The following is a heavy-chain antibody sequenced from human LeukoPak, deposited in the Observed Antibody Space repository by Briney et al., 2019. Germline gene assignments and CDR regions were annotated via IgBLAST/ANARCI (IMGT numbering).Heavy chain of an antibody. CDR1: GYTFTSYA. J-gene: IGHJ4*02. D-gene: IGHD3-22*01. CDR3: AVGDYYYDTRFDY. CDR2: VNADNSNT. Sequence: ASVKVSCKASGYTFTSYAIHWVRQAPGQRLEWMGWVNADNSNTKYSQEFQGRVTITRDTSASTAYMELNSLRSEDMAVYYCAVGDYYYDTRFDYWGQGTLVTVSS. V-gene: IGHV1-3*03.